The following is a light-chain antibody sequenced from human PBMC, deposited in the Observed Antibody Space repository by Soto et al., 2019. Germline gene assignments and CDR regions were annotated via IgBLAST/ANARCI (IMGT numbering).Light chain of an antibody. CDR2: AAS. V-gene: IGKV1-6*01. J-gene: IGKJ2*01. CDR3: LQDYIYPYT. CDR1: QDIRND. Sequence: AIQMTQSPSSLSASVGDRVTITCRASQDIRNDLGWYQQKPGKAPKLLIFAASSLQSGVPSRFSGSGSGTDFTLTISNLQPEDFGTYFCLQDYIYPYTFGQGTKVDIK.